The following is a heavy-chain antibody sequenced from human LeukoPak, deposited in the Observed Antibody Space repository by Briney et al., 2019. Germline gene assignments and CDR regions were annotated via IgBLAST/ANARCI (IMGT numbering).Heavy chain of an antibody. CDR1: GFTFSSYA. J-gene: IGHJ5*02. CDR3: AKRLTASSAWTSLDP. Sequence: VGSLRLSCAASGFTFSSYAFSGVRQAPGKGLAGVSVIYGSGTTTYYADSVRGRFTISRDSSKSTMYLQMNSLRVEDTAVYYCAKRLTASSAWTSLDPWGQGTLVTVSS. V-gene: IGHV3-23*01. D-gene: IGHD1-1*01. CDR2: IYGSGTTT.